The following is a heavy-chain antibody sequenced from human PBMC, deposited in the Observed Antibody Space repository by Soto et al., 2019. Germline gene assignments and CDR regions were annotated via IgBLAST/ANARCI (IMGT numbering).Heavy chain of an antibody. CDR2: IYYSGST. J-gene: IGHJ6*04. Sequence: SGTLFLTCTVFGGSLSSYYWSWIRQPPGKGLEWIGYIYYSGSTNYNPSLKSRVTISVDTSKNQFSLKLSSVTAADTAVYYCAISGYDYAPQGLDVWGKGTTVTVSS. CDR1: GGSLSSYY. D-gene: IGHD5-12*01. CDR3: AISGYDYAPQGLDV. V-gene: IGHV4-59*01.